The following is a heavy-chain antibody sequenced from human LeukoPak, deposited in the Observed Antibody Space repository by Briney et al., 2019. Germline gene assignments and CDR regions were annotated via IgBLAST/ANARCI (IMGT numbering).Heavy chain of an antibody. V-gene: IGHV3-7*03. CDR3: ASWVGGGRYFDY. CDR2: IKQDGSEK. CDR1: GFTFSSYW. D-gene: IGHD3-16*01. J-gene: IGHJ4*02. Sequence: GGSLRLSCAASGFTFSSYWMSWVRQAPGKGLEWVANIKQDGSEKYYVDSVKGRFTISRDNAKNSLYLQMNSLRAEDTAVYSCASWVGGGRYFDYWPQGTLVTVSS.